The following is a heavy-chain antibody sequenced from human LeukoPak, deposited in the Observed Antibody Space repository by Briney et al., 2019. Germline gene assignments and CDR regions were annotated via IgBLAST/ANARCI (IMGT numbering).Heavy chain of an antibody. D-gene: IGHD3-22*01. Sequence: PGGSLRPSCAASGFTFSNYWMTWVRQAPGKGLEWVANIKEDGSEDNYVDSVKGRFTISRGNARNSLYLQMNSLRDEDTAVYFCARTLAARDTSAYIDYWGQGTLVTVSS. CDR1: GFTFSNYW. V-gene: IGHV3-7*01. CDR2: IKEDGSED. CDR3: ARTLAARDTSAYIDY. J-gene: IGHJ4*02.